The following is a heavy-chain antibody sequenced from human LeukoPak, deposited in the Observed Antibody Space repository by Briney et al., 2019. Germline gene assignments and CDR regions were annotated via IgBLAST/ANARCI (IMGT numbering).Heavy chain of an antibody. V-gene: IGHV4-38-2*02. Sequence: SETLSLTCTVSGYSVNSGYFWGWIRQPPGKGLEWIGSIYHSGNTYYNPSLKSRVTISVDTSKNQFSLKLNSVTAADTAVYYCARAGYGDSDFDYWGQGTLVTVSS. D-gene: IGHD4-17*01. CDR3: ARAGYGDSDFDY. CDR2: IYHSGNT. J-gene: IGHJ4*02. CDR1: GYSVNSGYF.